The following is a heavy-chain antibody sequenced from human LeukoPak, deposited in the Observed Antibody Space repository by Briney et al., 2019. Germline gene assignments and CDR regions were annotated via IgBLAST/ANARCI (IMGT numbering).Heavy chain of an antibody. CDR1: GFTFTSSA. CDR2: IVVGSGNT. V-gene: IGHV1-58*01. J-gene: IGHJ5*02. D-gene: IGHD5-12*01. Sequence: ASVKVSCKASGFTFTSSAVQWVRQARGQRLEWIGWIVVGSGNTNYAQKFQERVTITRDTSTSTAYMELSSLRAEDTAVYYCARGGIVATISDWFDPWGQGTLVTVSS. CDR3: ARGGIVATISDWFDP.